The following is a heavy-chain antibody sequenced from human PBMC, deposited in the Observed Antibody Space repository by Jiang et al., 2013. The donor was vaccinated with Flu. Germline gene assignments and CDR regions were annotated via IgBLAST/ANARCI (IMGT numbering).Heavy chain of an antibody. V-gene: IGHV2-5*02. J-gene: IGHJ4*02. Sequence: TSGVGVGWIRQPPGKALEWLALIYWDDDKRYSPSLESRLTITKDTSKNQVVLTMTNMDPVDTATYYCAHRLRDYDFWSGSGGVFDYWGQGTLVTVSS. CDR1: TSGVG. D-gene: IGHD3-3*01. CDR3: AHRLRDYDFWSGSGGVFDY. CDR2: IYWDDDK.